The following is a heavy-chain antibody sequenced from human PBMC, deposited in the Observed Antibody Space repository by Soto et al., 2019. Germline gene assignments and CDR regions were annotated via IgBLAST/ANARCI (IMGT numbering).Heavy chain of an antibody. CDR2: ISYDGSNK. D-gene: IGHD5-18*01. CDR1: GFTFSSYG. CDR3: AKDRRGYSYGTYYYHYGMEV. Sequence: QVQLVESGGGVVQPGRSLRLSCAASGFTFSSYGMHWVRQAPGKGLEWVAVISYDGSNKYYADSVKGRFTISRDNSKNTLYLQMNILRAEDTAVYYCAKDRRGYSYGTYYYHYGMEVWGQGTTVTVSS. J-gene: IGHJ6*02. V-gene: IGHV3-30*18.